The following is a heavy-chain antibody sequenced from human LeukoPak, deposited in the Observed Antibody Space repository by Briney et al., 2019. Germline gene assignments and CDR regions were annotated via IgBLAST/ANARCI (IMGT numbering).Heavy chain of an antibody. Sequence: GGSLRLSCAASGFIFSGSAIHWVRQASGKGLEWVGRIRGKVYSYEITYAASVKGRFTISRIDSNNTAYLQMNSLNTDDTAVYYCTTMSTAEGFDYWGQGTLVTVSS. D-gene: IGHD1-14*01. CDR2: IRGKVYSYEI. CDR3: TTMSTAEGFDY. CDR1: GFIFSGSA. V-gene: IGHV3-73*01. J-gene: IGHJ4*02.